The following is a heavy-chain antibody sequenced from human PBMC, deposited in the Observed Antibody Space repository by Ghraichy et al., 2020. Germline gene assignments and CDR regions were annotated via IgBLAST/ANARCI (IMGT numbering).Heavy chain of an antibody. CDR3: ARAERLTAHGGGFDP. CDR2: IFHDGNT. D-gene: IGHD2-15*01. J-gene: IGHJ5*02. V-gene: IGHV4-30-2*01. CDR1: GGSIGYGDYS. Sequence: SETLSLTCAVSGGSIGYGDYSWSWIRQPPGRGLEWIGSIFHDGNTYYNPSLKSRVTLSVDNSMNQFSLRLRSVTAADTAMYYCARAERLTAHGGGFDPWGQGSLVTVSS.